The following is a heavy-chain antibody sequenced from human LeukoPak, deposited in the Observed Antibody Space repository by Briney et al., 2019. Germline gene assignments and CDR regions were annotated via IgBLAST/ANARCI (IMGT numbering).Heavy chain of an antibody. D-gene: IGHD6-19*01. CDR3: AREVAVAGTENGAFNV. J-gene: IGHJ6*02. Sequence: PGRSLRLSCAASGFTFSSYGMHWVRQAPGKGLEWVAVIWYDGSNKYYADSVKGRFAISRDNSKNTLYLQMNSLRAEDTAVYYCAREVAVAGTENGAFNVWGQGTTVTVSS. CDR2: IWYDGSNK. V-gene: IGHV3-33*01. CDR1: GFTFSSYG.